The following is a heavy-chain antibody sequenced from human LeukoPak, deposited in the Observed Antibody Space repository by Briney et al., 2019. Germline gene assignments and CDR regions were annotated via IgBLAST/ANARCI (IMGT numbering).Heavy chain of an antibody. CDR2: ISAYNGNA. Sequence: GASVKVSCKASGYTFTSYGISWVRQAPAQGLEWMGWISAYNGNANYAQKLQGRVTMTTDTSTSTAYMELRSLRSDDTAVYYCARYCSSTSCYGWSGDELDYWGQGTLVTVSS. J-gene: IGHJ4*02. CDR3: ARYCSSTSCYGWSGDELDY. V-gene: IGHV1-18*01. CDR1: GYTFTSYG. D-gene: IGHD2-2*01.